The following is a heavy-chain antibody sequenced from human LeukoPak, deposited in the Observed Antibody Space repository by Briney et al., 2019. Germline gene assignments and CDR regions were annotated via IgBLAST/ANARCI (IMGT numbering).Heavy chain of an antibody. D-gene: IGHD6-6*01. CDR1: GGSISSYY. CDR3: ASFSSIAARAFDY. CDR2: IYYSGST. V-gene: IGHV4-59*01. J-gene: IGHJ4*02. Sequence: SKTLSLTCTVSGGSISSYYWSWIRQPPGKGLEWIGYIYYSGSTNYNPSLKSRVTISVDTSKNQFSLKLSSVTAADTAVYYCASFSSIAARAFDYWGQGTLVTVSS.